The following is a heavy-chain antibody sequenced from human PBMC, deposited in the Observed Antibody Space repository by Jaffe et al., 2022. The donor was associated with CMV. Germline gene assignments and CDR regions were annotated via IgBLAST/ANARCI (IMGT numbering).Heavy chain of an antibody. V-gene: IGHV3-64D*06. CDR3: VKRQSTYSTRDAFDV. D-gene: IGHD1-26*01. Sequence: QLVESGGGLVQPGGSLRLSCSGSGFTFSTHALHWVRQAPGKRPEDVSRISTNGGSTWYADSVKGRFTISRDNSRNMLWLQMYSLRTEDTALYYCVKRQSTYSTRDAFDVWGQGTMVTVSS. J-gene: IGHJ3*01. CDR2: ISTNGGST. CDR1: GFTFSTHA.